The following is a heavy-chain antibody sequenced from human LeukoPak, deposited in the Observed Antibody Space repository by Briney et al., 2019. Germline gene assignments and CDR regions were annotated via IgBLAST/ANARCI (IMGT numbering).Heavy chain of an antibody. CDR1: GGSISSYY. D-gene: IGHD6-19*01. V-gene: IGHV4-59*01. J-gene: IGHJ4*02. Sequence: SETLSLTCTVSGGSISSYYWSWIRQPPGKGLEWIGYIYYSGSTNYNPSLKGRVTISVDTSKNQFSLKLSSVTAADTAVYYCARDAVAGITGFDYWGQGTLVTVSS. CDR3: ARDAVAGITGFDY. CDR2: IYYSGST.